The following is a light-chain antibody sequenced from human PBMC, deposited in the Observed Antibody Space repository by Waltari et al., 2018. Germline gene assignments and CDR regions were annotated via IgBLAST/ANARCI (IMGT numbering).Light chain of an antibody. CDR2: KVF. CDR1: QSLVHSDGKTY. CDR3: MQATQWPLT. Sequence: DVVMPQSPLSLPVTLGKPATIPCRSSQSLVHSDGKTYLNWFHQRPGQSPRRLIYKVFNRDSGVPDRFSGSGSGTDFTLKISRVEAEDVGAYYCMQATQWPLTFGQGTKVEIK. V-gene: IGKV2-30*02. J-gene: IGKJ1*01.